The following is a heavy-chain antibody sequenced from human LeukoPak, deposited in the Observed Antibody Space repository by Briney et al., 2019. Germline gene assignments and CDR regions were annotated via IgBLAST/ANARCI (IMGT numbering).Heavy chain of an antibody. J-gene: IGHJ4*02. Sequence: GESLKISCKGSGYSFTSYWIGWVRQMPGKVLEWMGIIYPGDSDTRYSPSFQGHVTISADKSISTAYLQWSSLKASDTAMYYCARQVVSISSSTSCYLDYWGQGTLVTVSS. V-gene: IGHV5-51*01. CDR3: ARQVVSISSSTSCYLDY. CDR2: IYPGDSDT. D-gene: IGHD2-2*01. CDR1: GYSFTSYW.